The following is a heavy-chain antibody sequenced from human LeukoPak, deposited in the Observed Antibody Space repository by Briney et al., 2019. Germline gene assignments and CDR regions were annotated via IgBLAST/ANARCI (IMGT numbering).Heavy chain of an antibody. D-gene: IGHD5-12*01. CDR1: GFAFSRLG. CDR3: AKEGDEFRGYLDV. J-gene: IGHJ6*04. Sequence: GGSLRLSCATSGFAFSRLGMQWVRQAPGKGLEWVAVIHNDGTMGQYADSVKGRFTISKDFSRNTLHLQMHSLRDDDTAVYYCAKEGDEFRGYLDVWGKGTTVTVSS. V-gene: IGHV3-30*02. CDR2: IHNDGTMG.